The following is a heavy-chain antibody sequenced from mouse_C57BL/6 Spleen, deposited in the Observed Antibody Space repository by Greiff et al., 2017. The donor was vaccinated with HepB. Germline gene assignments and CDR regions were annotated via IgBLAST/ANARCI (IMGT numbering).Heavy chain of an antibody. CDR1: GYTFTSYW. D-gene: IGHD2-5*01. J-gene: IGHJ2*01. Sequence: QVQLQQPGAELVKPGASVKMSCKASGYTFTSYWITWVKQRPGQGLEWIGDIYPGSGSTNYNEKFKSKATLTVDTSSSTAYMQLSSLTSEDSAVYYCARGGSHSKGFDYWGQGTTLTVSS. CDR2: IYPGSGST. CDR3: ARGGSHSKGFDY. V-gene: IGHV1-55*01.